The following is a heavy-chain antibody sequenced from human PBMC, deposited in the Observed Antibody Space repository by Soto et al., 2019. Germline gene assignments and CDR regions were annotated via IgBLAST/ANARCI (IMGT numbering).Heavy chain of an antibody. CDR2: ISGSGGST. J-gene: IGHJ3*02. D-gene: IGHD3-22*01. CDR3: ARDITMIVVVLDAFDI. V-gene: IGHV3-23*01. CDR1: GFTFSSYA. Sequence: EVQLLESGGGLVQPGGSLRLSCAASGFTFSSYAMSWVRQAPGKGLEWVSAISGSGGSTYYADSVKGRFTISRDNAKNSLYLQMNSLRAEDTAVYYCARDITMIVVVLDAFDIWGQGTMVTVSS.